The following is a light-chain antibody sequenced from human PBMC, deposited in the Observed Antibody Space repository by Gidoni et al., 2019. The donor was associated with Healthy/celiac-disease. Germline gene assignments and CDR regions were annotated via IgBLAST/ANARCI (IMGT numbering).Light chain of an antibody. J-gene: IGKJ3*01. CDR1: QSVLYSSNNKNY. Sequence: DIVMTQSPSPLAVSLGERATINCKSSQSVLYSSNNKNYLAWYQQKPGQPPKLLIYWASTRESGVPDRFSGSGSGTDFTLTISSLQAEDVAVYYCQQYYSTPITFGPGTKVDIK. V-gene: IGKV4-1*01. CDR3: QQYYSTPIT. CDR2: WAS.